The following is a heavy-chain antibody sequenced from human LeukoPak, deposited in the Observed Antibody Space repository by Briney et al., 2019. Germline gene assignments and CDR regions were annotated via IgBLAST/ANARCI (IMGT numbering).Heavy chain of an antibody. CDR1: GYTFTGYY. CDR2: INPNSGGT. J-gene: IGHJ4*02. CDR3: AFGYCSSISCRSDY. Sequence: ASVKVSCKASGYTFTGYYMHWVRQAPGQGLEWMGWINPNSGGTNYAQKLQGRVTMTTDTSTSTAYMELRSLRSDDTAVYYCAFGYCSSISCRSDYWGQGTLVTVSS. D-gene: IGHD2-2*03. V-gene: IGHV1-2*02.